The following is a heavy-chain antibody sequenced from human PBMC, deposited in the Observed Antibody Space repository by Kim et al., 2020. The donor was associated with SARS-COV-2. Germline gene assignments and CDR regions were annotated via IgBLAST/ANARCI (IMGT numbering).Heavy chain of an antibody. D-gene: IGHD3-10*01. J-gene: IGHJ6*02. V-gene: IGHV1-18*01. CDR1: GYTFTSYG. CDR2: ISAYNGNT. CDR3: ASHYYGSGRATRGMDV. Sequence: ASVKVSCKASGYTFTSYGISWVRQAPGQGLEWMGWISAYNGNTNYAQKLQGRVTMTTDTSTSTAYMELRSLRSDDTAVYYCASHYYGSGRATRGMDVWGQGTTVTVSS.